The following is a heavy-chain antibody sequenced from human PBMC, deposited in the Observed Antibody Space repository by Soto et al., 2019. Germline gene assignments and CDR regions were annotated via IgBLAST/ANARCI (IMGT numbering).Heavy chain of an antibody. Sequence: LKISCKGSGYSFASHWVAWVRQMPEKGLEWIGTIYPGDSDTKYSPAFRGQVTISADTSVSTAYLQWRSLEATDSAIYYCARYSGSYWHYLDFWGQGTLVTVSS. J-gene: IGHJ4*02. CDR2: IYPGDSDT. CDR1: GYSFASHW. CDR3: ARYSGSYWHYLDF. V-gene: IGHV5-51*01. D-gene: IGHD1-26*01.